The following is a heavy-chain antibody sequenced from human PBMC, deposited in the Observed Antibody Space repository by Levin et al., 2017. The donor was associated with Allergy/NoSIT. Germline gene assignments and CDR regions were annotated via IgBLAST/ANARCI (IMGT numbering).Heavy chain of an antibody. J-gene: IGHJ6*02. Sequence: ESGPTLVKPTETLTLTCTVSGFSLSNARMGVSWIRQPPGKALEWLAHIFSNDEKSYSTSLKSRLTISKDTSKSQVVLTMTNMDPVDTATYYCARIKSLSYSSGWKTGYYYYGMDVWGQGTTVTVSS. V-gene: IGHV2-26*01. CDR3: ARIKSLSYSSGWKTGYYYYGMDV. CDR1: GFSLSNARMG. CDR2: IFSNDEK. D-gene: IGHD6-19*01.